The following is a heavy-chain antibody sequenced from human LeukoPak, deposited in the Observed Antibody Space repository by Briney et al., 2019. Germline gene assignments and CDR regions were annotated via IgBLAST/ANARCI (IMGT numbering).Heavy chain of an antibody. D-gene: IGHD2-2*01. J-gene: IGHJ4*02. CDR1: GGSFSGYY. CDR3: AGTRLYCSSTSCLFDY. V-gene: IGHV4-34*01. Sequence: SETLSLTCAVHGGSFSGYYWSWIRQPPGKGLEWIGEINHSGSTNYNPSLKSRVTISVDTSKNQFSLKLSSVTAADTAVYYYAGTRLYCSSTSCLFDYWGQGTLVTVSS. CDR2: INHSGST.